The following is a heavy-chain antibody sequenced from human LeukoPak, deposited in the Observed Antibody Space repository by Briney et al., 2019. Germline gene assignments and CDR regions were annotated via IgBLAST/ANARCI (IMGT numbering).Heavy chain of an antibody. D-gene: IGHD1-26*01. CDR3: ARADLYSGSYGSRGFIDY. J-gene: IGHJ4*02. Sequence: SETLSLTCTVSGYSISSGYYWGWIRQPPGKGLEWIGSIYYSGSTYYNPSLKSRVTISVDTSKNQFSLKLSSVTAADTAVYYCARADLYSGSYGSRGFIDYWGQGTLVTVSS. CDR1: GYSISSGYY. V-gene: IGHV4-38-2*02. CDR2: IYYSGST.